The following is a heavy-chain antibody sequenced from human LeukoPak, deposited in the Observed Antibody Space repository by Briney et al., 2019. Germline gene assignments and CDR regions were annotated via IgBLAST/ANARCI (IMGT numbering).Heavy chain of an antibody. J-gene: IGHJ6*02. V-gene: IGHV4-34*01. Sequence: SETLSLTCAVYGGSFSGYYWSWIRQPPGKGLEWIGEINHSGSTNYNPSLKRRVTISVDTSKNQFSRKLSSVTAAGTGVYYCAHTPYSSGGPRYYYGMDVWGQGTTVTVSS. D-gene: IGHD6-19*01. CDR2: INHSGST. CDR3: AHTPYSSGGPRYYYGMDV. CDR1: GGSFSGYY.